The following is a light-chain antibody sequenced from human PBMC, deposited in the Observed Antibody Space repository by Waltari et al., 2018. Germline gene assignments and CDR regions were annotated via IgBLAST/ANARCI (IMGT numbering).Light chain of an antibody. CDR1: QNVSTF. CDR3: QHHLRLPAT. V-gene: IGKV3-20*01. J-gene: IGKJ1*01. CDR2: GAS. Sequence: IVSPQSPDTLSLSPGASATLSCRASQNVSTFLAWYQQKPGQAPRLLIYGASSRATGIPDRFSGGGAGTDFSLTISRLEAEDVAVYYCQHHLRLPATFGQGTKVDIK.